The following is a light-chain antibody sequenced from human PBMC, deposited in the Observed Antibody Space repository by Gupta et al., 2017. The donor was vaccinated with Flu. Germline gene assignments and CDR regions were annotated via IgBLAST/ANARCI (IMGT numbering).Light chain of an antibody. J-gene: IGKJ1*01. CDR1: QSFSSW. Sequence: DIQLTQSPSTLSASVGDRVTITCRASQSFSSWLAWYQQKPGKAPKLLIYKASTLESGVPSRFSGSGSGTEFTLTISRLQPDDFATYYCQQYDSYSGAFGQGTKVEIK. CDR3: QQYDSYSGA. CDR2: KAS. V-gene: IGKV1-5*03.